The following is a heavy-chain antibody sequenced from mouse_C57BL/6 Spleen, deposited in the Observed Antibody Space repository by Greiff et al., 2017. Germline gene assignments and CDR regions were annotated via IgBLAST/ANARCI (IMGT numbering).Heavy chain of an antibody. D-gene: IGHD2-5*01. CDR2: INPNYGTT. V-gene: IGHV1-39*01. CDR3: AGGIVNGDYYYAMDY. J-gene: IGHJ4*01. CDR1: GYSFTDYN. Sequence: EVKLQESGPELVKPGASVKISCKASGYSFTDYNMNWVKQSNGKSLEWIGVINPNYGTTSYNQKFTGKATLTADQSSSTAYLQLNSLTSEDSAIYYCAGGIVNGDYYYAMDYWGQGTSVTVSS.